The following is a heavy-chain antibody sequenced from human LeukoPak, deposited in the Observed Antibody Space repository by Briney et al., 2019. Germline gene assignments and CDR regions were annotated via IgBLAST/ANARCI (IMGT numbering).Heavy chain of an antibody. CDR3: ALTTVTSGAYYFDY. Sequence: PSETLSLTCTVSGYSISSGYYWGWIRQPPGKGLEWIGSIYHSGSTYYNPSLKSRVTISVDTSKNQFSLKLSSVTAADTAVYYCALTTVTSGAYYFDYWGQGTLVTVSS. CDR2: IYHSGST. V-gene: IGHV4-38-2*02. J-gene: IGHJ4*02. CDR1: GYSISSGYY. D-gene: IGHD4-17*01.